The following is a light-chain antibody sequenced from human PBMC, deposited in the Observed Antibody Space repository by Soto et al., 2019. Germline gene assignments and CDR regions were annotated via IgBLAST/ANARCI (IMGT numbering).Light chain of an antibody. CDR2: DAS. J-gene: IGKJ5*01. CDR1: QDINNF. CDR3: QQYDNLPIT. V-gene: IGKV1-33*01. Sequence: DIQLTQSPSSLSASVRERITITCQASQDINNFLNWYQQKPGEAPKVLIYDASNLEAGVPSRFSGSGSGTDFTFTISSLKPEDFATYYCQQYDNLPITFGQGTRLEIK.